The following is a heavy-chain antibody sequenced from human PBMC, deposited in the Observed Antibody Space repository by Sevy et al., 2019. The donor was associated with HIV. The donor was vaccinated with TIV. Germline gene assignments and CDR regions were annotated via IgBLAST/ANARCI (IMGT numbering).Heavy chain of an antibody. Sequence: GGSLRLSCAASGFSFSSYAMSWVRQAPGKGLEWVSGISGSGGSTYYADSVKGRFTISRDNSKNTLYLQMNSLRAEDTALYYCAKDIDSSGYYYFDYWGQETLVTVSS. CDR3: AKDIDSSGYYYFDY. CDR2: ISGSGGST. D-gene: IGHD6-19*01. V-gene: IGHV3-23*01. J-gene: IGHJ4*02. CDR1: GFSFSSYA.